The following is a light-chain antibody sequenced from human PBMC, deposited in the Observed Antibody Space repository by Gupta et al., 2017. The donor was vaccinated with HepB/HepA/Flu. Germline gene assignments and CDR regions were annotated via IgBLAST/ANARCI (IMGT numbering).Light chain of an antibody. CDR2: GNS. J-gene: IGLJ3*02. CDR3: QSYDSNLSGWV. CDR1: SSNIGAGYD. V-gene: IGLV1-40*01. Sequence: QSVLTQPPSVSGAPGQRVTISCTGSSSNIGAGYDVHWYQQLPGTAPKLLIYGNSNRPSGVPDRFSGSKSGTSASLAITGLQAEDEADYYCQSYDSNLSGWVFGGGTKLTV.